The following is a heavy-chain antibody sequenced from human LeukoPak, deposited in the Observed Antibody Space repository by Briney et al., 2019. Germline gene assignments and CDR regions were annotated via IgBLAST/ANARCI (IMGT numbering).Heavy chain of an antibody. V-gene: IGHV1-46*01. CDR3: ARGWRGHFDY. Sequence: GASVKVSCKASGYTFTSHYMHWVRQAPGQGLEWMGIINPSGGSTSYAQKFQGRVTMTRDTSTSTVYMELSRLRSDDTAVYYCARGWRGHFDYWGQGTLVTVSS. D-gene: IGHD3-10*01. J-gene: IGHJ4*02. CDR2: INPSGGST. CDR1: GYTFTSHY.